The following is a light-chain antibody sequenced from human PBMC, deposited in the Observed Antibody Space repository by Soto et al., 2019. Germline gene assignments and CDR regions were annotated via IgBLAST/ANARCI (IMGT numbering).Light chain of an antibody. CDR3: ISYTASRSYV. CDR2: SVS. CDR1: SSDIGAYDH. Sequence: LTQPASVSGSPGQSITISCSGTSSDIGAYDHVAWYQRFTGKSPKLMIYSVSNRPSGVSNRFSGSKSGNTASLTISGLQAEDEADYYCISYTASRSYVFGAGTKVTLL. V-gene: IGLV2-14*01. J-gene: IGLJ1*01.